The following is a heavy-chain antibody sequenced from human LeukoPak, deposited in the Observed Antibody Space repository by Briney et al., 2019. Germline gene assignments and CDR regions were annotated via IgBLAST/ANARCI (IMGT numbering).Heavy chain of an antibody. CDR1: GGSISSYY. CDR3: ARDRGPYCGGDCFDAFDI. Sequence: PSETLSLTCTVSGGSISSYYWSWIRQPAGKGLEWIGRIYTSGSTNYNPSLKSRVTMSVDTSKNQFSLKLSSVTAADTAVYYCARDRGPYCGGDCFDAFDIWGQGTMVTVSS. D-gene: IGHD2-21*02. V-gene: IGHV4-4*07. J-gene: IGHJ3*02. CDR2: IYTSGST.